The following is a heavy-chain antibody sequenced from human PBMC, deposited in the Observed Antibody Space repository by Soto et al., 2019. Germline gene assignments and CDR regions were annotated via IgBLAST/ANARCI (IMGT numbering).Heavy chain of an antibody. J-gene: IGHJ4*02. CDR1: GGSIRSTTYY. V-gene: IGHV4-61*05. Sequence: SETLSLTCTVSGGSIRSTTYYWGWIRQPPGKGLEWIGYIYYSGSTNYNPSLKSRVTISVDTSKNQFSLKLSSVTAADTAVYYCARREILGGFDYWGQGTLVTVSS. CDR2: IYYSGST. D-gene: IGHD3-16*01. CDR3: ARREILGGFDY.